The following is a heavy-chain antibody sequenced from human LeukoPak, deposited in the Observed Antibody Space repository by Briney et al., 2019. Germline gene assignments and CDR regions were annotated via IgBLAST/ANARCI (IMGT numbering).Heavy chain of an antibody. CDR3: ARGRGSLDY. J-gene: IGHJ4*02. CDR2: IYYSGST. Sequence: SETLSLTCTVSGGSISSYYWSWIRQPPGKGLEWIGYIYYSGSTNYNPSLKSRVTISVDTSKNQFSLKLSSVTAADTAVYYCARGRGSLDYWGQGTLVTVSS. V-gene: IGHV4-59*01. D-gene: IGHD3-10*01. CDR1: GGSISSYY.